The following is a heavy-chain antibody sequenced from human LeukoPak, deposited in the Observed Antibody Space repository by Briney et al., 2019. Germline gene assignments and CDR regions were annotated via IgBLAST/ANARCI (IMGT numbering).Heavy chain of an antibody. CDR3: ARVQSSIVMSPIPTFDY. CDR2: ISDDGINK. V-gene: IGHV3-30-3*01. CDR1: GFTFSSYV. Sequence: PGGSLRLSCAASGFTFSSYVMHWVRQAPGKGLEWVAVISDDGINKYYADSVKGRFTISRDNSKSALFLQLNSLRAEDTAVYYCARVQSSIVMSPIPTFDYWGQGILVTVSS. J-gene: IGHJ4*02. D-gene: IGHD2-21*02.